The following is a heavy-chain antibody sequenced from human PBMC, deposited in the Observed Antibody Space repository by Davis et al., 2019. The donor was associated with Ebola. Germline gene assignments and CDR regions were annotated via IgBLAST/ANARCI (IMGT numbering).Heavy chain of an antibody. J-gene: IGHJ4*02. CDR1: GFTFSGSA. V-gene: IGHV3-73*01. D-gene: IGHD6-13*01. CDR3: ARDLDSSWYLYFDY. Sequence: GESLKISCAASGFTFSGSAMHWVRQATGKGLEWVGRIRSKANSYATAYAASVKGRFTISRDDSKNTAYLQMNSLRAEDTAVYYCARDLDSSWYLYFDYWGQGTLVTVSS. CDR2: IRSKANSYAT.